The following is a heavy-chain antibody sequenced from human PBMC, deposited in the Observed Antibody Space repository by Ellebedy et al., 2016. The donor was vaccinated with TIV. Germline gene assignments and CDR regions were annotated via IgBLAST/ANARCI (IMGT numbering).Heavy chain of an antibody. D-gene: IGHD7-27*01. Sequence: SLKISXAASGFTFDDYAMHWVRQAPGKGLEWVSGISWRGHYIGYADSVRGRFTISRGNAKNSLYLQMNSLRIEDTAVYYCTKDLLRGIWGWSGSEYWGQGTLVTVSS. CDR3: TKDLLRGIWGWSGSEY. CDR1: GFTFDDYA. V-gene: IGHV3-9*01. J-gene: IGHJ4*02. CDR2: ISWRGHYI.